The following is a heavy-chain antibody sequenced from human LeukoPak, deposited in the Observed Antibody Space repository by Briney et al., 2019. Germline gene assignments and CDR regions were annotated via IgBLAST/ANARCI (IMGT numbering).Heavy chain of an antibody. V-gene: IGHV4-30-2*01. J-gene: IGHJ4*02. CDR3: ARGSHSTLRYFDWLFRH. D-gene: IGHD3-9*01. CDR1: GGSISSGGYS. CDR2: IYHSGST. Sequence: SETLSLTCAVSGGSISSGGYSWSWIRQPPGKGLEWIGYIYHSGSTNYNPSLKSRVTISVDTSKNQFSLKLSSVTAADTAVYYCARGSHSTLRYFDWLFRHWGQGTLVTVSS.